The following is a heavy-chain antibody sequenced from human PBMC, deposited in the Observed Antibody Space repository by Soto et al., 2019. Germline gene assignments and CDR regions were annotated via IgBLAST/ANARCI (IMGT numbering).Heavy chain of an antibody. J-gene: IGHJ4*02. CDR3: ARDSSGWMGGFDY. V-gene: IGHV3-33*01. Sequence: QVQLVESGGGVVQPGRSLRLSCAASGFTFSSYGMHWVRQAPGKGLEWVAVIWYDGSNKYYADSVKGRFTISRDNSKNTLYPQMNSLRAEDTAVYYCARDSSGWMGGFDYWGQGTLVTVSS. D-gene: IGHD6-19*01. CDR1: GFTFSSYG. CDR2: IWYDGSNK.